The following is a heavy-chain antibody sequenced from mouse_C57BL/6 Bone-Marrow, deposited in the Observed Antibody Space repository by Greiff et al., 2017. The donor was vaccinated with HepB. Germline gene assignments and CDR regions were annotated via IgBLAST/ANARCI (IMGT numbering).Heavy chain of an antibody. Sequence: EVQLQESGGGLVQPKGSLKLSCAASGFSFNTYAMNWVRQAPGKGLEWVARIRSKSNNYATYYADSVKDRFTISRDDSESMLYLQMNNLKTEDTAMYYCVRGDYLFAYWGQGTLVTVSA. CDR3: VRGDYLFAY. J-gene: IGHJ3*01. V-gene: IGHV10-1*01. CDR2: IRSKSNNYAT. D-gene: IGHD1-1*01. CDR1: GFSFNTYA.